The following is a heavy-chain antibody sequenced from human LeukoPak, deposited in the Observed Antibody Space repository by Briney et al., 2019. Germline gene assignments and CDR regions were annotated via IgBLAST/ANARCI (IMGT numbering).Heavy chain of an antibody. D-gene: IGHD6-19*01. V-gene: IGHV3-64*01. CDR1: GFTFSSYA. CDR3: ARVGGSGSFDS. J-gene: IGHJ4*02. CDR2: IGYGGDT. Sequence: GGSLRLSCAASGFTFSSYAMHWARQAPGKGLEYVSAIGYGGDTYYANSVKGRFTISRDNSKNTLYLQMGSLRPEDMAVYYCARVGGSGSFDSWGQGTLVTVSS.